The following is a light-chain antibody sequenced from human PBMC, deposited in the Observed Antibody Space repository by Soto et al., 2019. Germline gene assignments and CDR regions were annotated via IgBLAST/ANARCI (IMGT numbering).Light chain of an antibody. CDR3: SSYTSSNTDV. V-gene: IGLV2-14*01. J-gene: IGLJ1*01. CDR1: SSDVGGYNF. CDR2: DVS. Sequence: QSALTQPASVSGSPGQSITISCTGTSSDVGGYNFVSWFQQHPGEAPKLMIYDVSNRPSGVSNHFSGSKSGNTASLTISGLQAEDEADYYCSSYTSSNTDVFGTGTKLTVL.